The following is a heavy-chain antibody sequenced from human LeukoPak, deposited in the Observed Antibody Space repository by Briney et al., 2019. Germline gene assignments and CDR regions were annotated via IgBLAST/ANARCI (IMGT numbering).Heavy chain of an antibody. V-gene: IGHV3-23*01. J-gene: IGHJ4*02. CDR1: GFTFSSYD. D-gene: IGHD5-12*01. CDR3: AEGGYHQDFDY. Sequence: GGSLRLSCAASGFTFSSYDMSWVRRAPGKGLEWVSAISGSGGSTFYADSVKGRFTISRDNSKNTLYLQMNSLRAEDTAVYYCAEGGYHQDFDYWGQGTLVTVSS. CDR2: ISGSGGST.